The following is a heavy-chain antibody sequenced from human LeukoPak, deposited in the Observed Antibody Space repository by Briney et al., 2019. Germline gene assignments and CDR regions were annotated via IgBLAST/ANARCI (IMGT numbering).Heavy chain of an antibody. J-gene: IGHJ4*02. CDR2: MNPNRGNT. CDR1: GYTFTNYG. CDR3: ARAYYESSAYRHAVYFDY. Sequence: ASVKVSCKASGYTFTNYGINWVRQAPGQGLEWMGWMNPNRGNTNYAQKFQGRVTMTRNTSISTAYMELSSLRSEDTAVYYCARAYYESSAYRHAVYFDYWGQGTLVTVSS. V-gene: IGHV1-8*01. D-gene: IGHD3-22*01.